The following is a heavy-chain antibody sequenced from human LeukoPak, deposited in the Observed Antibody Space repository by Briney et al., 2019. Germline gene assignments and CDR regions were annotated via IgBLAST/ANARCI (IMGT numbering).Heavy chain of an antibody. CDR3: TRDQTPYY. J-gene: IGHJ4*02. V-gene: IGHV3-49*04. CDR1: GFTFGDYA. Sequence: GGSLRLSCTAPGFTFGDYAMTWVRQALGKGLEWVGFIRSKIYGGTPEYAASVKGGFTISRDDSKGIAYLQMDSLKTEDTAVYYCTRDQTPYYWGQGTLVTVSS. CDR2: IRSKIYGGTP.